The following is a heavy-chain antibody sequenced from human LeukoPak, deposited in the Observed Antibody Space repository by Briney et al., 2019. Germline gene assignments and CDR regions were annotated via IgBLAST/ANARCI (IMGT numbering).Heavy chain of an antibody. D-gene: IGHD3-3*01. V-gene: IGHV3-30-3*01. J-gene: IGHJ4*02. CDR3: ARDGGPLYYDFRSGYPNVNFDY. CDR2: ISYDGSNK. CDR1: GFTFSSYA. Sequence: PGGSLRLSCAASGFTFSSYAMHWVRQAPGKGLEWVAVISYDGSNKYYADSVKGRFTISRDNSKNTLYLQMNSLRAEDTAVYYCARDGGPLYYDFRSGYPNVNFDYWGQGTLVTVSS.